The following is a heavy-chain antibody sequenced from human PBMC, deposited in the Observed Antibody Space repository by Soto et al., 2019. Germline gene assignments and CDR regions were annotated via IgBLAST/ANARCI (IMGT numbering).Heavy chain of an antibody. Sequence: PSETLFLTCTVSGDSMSSYYWTWIRQPAGKGLEWIGRVYSSGGTHYNPSLKSRVTISLDTSKNQFSLRLLSVTDADTAVYYCARGQRFSDWFDPWGQGTLVTVSS. J-gene: IGHJ5*02. CDR2: VYSSGGT. CDR1: GDSMSSYY. CDR3: ARGQRFSDWFDP. V-gene: IGHV4-4*07. D-gene: IGHD3-3*01.